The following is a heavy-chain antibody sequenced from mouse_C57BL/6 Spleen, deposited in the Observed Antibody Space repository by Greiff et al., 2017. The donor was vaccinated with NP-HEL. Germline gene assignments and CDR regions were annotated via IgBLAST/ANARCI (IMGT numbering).Heavy chain of an antibody. D-gene: IGHD1-1*01. Sequence: DVHLVESGGGLVQPKGSLKLSCAASGFSFNTYAMNWVRQAPGKGLEWVARIRSKSNNYATYYADSVKDRFTISRDDSESMLYLQRNNLKTEDTAMYYCVRHVYYGSSWYFDVWGTGTTVTVSS. CDR3: VRHVYYGSSWYFDV. V-gene: IGHV10-1*01. CDR2: IRSKSNNYAT. CDR1: GFSFNTYA. J-gene: IGHJ1*03.